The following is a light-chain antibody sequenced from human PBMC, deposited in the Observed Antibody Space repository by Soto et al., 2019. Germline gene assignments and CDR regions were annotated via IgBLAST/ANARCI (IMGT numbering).Light chain of an antibody. Sequence: DIPMTQSPSPLSASVGDRVTITCRASQSISSWLAWYQQKPGKAPQLLIYDASSLESGVPSRFSGSGSGKEFSLTISSLPPDDFAAYYYQHYNSYSGTFGRGTKVEIK. CDR3: QHYNSYSGT. CDR1: QSISSW. CDR2: DAS. J-gene: IGKJ1*01. V-gene: IGKV1-5*01.